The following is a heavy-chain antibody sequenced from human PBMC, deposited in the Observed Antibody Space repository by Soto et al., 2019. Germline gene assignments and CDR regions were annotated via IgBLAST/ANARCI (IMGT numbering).Heavy chain of an antibody. CDR2: INPSGGST. Sequence: QVQLVQAGAEVKKPGASVKVSCKASGYTFTSYYMHWVRQAPGQGLEWMGIINPSGGSTSYAQKFQGRVTMTRDTSTSTVYMELSRLRSEDTAVYYCARDRGCSGGSCYLFDYWGQGTLVTVSS. J-gene: IGHJ4*02. V-gene: IGHV1-46*01. CDR1: GYTFTSYY. CDR3: ARDRGCSGGSCYLFDY. D-gene: IGHD2-15*01.